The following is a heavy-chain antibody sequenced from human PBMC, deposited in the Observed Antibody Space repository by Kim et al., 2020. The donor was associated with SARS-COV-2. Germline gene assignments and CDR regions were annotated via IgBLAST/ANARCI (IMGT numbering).Heavy chain of an antibody. J-gene: IGHJ6*03. D-gene: IGHD4-17*01. CDR3: ARDRGDYGDYGRAHYYYM. CDR1: GGSISSYY. CDR2: IYYSGST. V-gene: IGHV4-59*01. Sequence: SETLSLICTVSGGSISSYYWSWIRQPPGKGLEWIGYIYYSGSTNYNPSLKSRVTISVDTSKNQFSLKLSSVTAADPAVYYCARDRGDYGDYGRAHYYYM.